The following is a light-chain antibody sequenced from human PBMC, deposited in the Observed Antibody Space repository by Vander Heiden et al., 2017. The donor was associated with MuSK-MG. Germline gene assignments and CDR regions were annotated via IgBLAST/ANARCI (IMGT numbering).Light chain of an antibody. Sequence: EIVLTQSPATLSLSPGESATLSCRASQSVSSYLAWYQQKPGQAPRLLIYDASNRATGIPARFSGSGYRTDFTLTISSLEPEDFAVYYCQQRSNWPMYTFGQGTKLEIK. V-gene: IGKV3-11*01. CDR3: QQRSNWPMYT. CDR1: QSVSSY. J-gene: IGKJ2*01. CDR2: DAS.